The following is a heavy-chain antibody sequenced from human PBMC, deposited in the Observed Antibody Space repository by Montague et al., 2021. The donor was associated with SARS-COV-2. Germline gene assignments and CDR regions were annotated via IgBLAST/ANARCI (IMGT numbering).Heavy chain of an antibody. CDR3: ASGIYPSGSYYNRYYYGLNI. CDR2: INHSANT. CDR1: GGSLSGYY. V-gene: IGHV4-34*01. J-gene: IGHJ6*02. D-gene: IGHD3-10*01. Sequence: SETLSLTCAVYGGSLSGYYWSWIRQPPEKGLEWIGEINHSANTKYNPSLKSPVPISFDTSKNQFSLKMTSVTAADTATYYCASGIYPSGSYYNRYYYGLNIWGPGTTVIVSS.